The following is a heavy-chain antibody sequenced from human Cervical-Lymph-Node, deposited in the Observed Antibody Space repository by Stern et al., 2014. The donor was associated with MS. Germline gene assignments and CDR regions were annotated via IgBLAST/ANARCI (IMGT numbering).Heavy chain of an antibody. J-gene: IGHJ4*02. D-gene: IGHD6-19*01. V-gene: IGHV3-30*18. CDR2: ISKDGSNQ. CDR1: GFMFTDYV. CDR3: AKDRGVAGTAGEADQ. Sequence: QDQLVQSGGGVVQPGKSLRLSCAASGFMFTDYVMHWVRQPPGKGLEWVSVISKDGSNQHYGDSVKGRFTVSRDNAKNTLYLDMNSLRADDTATYYRAKDRGVAGTAGEADQWGQGTLVTVSS.